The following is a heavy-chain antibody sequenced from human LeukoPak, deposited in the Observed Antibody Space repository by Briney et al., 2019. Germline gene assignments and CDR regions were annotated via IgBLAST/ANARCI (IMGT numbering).Heavy chain of an antibody. CDR2: INPNSGGT. CDR3: ARDLRRDCSGGSCYIRDY. D-gene: IGHD2-15*01. J-gene: IGHJ4*02. Sequence: ASVKVSCKASGYTFTGYYMHWVRQAPGQGLEWMGRINPNSGGTNYAQKLQGRVTMTRDTSISTAYMELSRLRSDDTAVYYCARDLRRDCSGGSCYIRDYWGQGTLVTVSS. V-gene: IGHV1-2*06. CDR1: GYTFTGYY.